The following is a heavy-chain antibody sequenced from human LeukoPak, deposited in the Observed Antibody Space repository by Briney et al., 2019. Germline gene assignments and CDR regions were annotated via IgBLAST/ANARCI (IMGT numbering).Heavy chain of an antibody. V-gene: IGHV3-23*01. CDR3: AKDQLITMIVVVIPYFDY. CDR1: GFTFSSYA. D-gene: IGHD3-22*01. CDR2: ISGSGGST. J-gene: IGHJ4*02. Sequence: GGSLRLSCAASGFTFSSYAMSWVRQAPGKGLEWVSAISGSGGSTYYADSVKGRFTISRDNSKNTLYLQMNSLRAEDTAVYYCAKDQLITMIVVVIPYFDYGGQGTLVTVSS.